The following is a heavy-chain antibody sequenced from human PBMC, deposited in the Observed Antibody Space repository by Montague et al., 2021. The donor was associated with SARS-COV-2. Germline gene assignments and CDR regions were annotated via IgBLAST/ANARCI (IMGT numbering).Heavy chain of an antibody. CDR2: IFKTGRD. J-gene: IGHJ5*02. D-gene: IGHD4-11*01. CDR1: GGSIRSSSYQ. Sequence: SETLSLTCYVAGGSIRSSSYQWGWVRQSPGKGPEWLGSIFKTGRDYPNPSLKSRVTLFVDSSKNYLSLNLTFVTAADTALYYCVRPKGVYSTPFDTWGQGTLVTVSS. V-gene: IGHV4-39*01. CDR3: VRPKGVYSTPFDT.